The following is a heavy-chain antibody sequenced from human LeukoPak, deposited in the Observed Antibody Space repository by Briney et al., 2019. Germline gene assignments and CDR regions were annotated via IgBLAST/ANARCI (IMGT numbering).Heavy chain of an antibody. V-gene: IGHV4-59*01. Sequence: SETLSLTCTVSGGSISSCYWSWIRQPPGKGLEWIGYIYYSGSTNYNPSLKSRVTISVDTSKNQFSLKLSSVTAADTAVYYCARSENHVVPAAIWFDPWGQGTLVTVSS. D-gene: IGHD2-2*01. CDR1: GGSISSCY. J-gene: IGHJ5*02. CDR2: IYYSGST. CDR3: ARSENHVVPAAIWFDP.